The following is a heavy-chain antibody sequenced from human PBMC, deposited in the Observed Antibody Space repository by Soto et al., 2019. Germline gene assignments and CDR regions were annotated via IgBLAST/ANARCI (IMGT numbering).Heavy chain of an antibody. CDR1: GFTFSSYW. CDR3: ARGDLAVGAIVYYFDY. D-gene: IGHD1-26*01. CDR2: INSDGSST. J-gene: IGHJ4*02. Sequence: GSLRLSCAASGFTFSSYWMHWVRQAPGKGLVWVSRINSDGSSTSYADSVKGRFTISRDNAKNTLYLQMNSLRAEDTAVYYCARGDLAVGAIVYYFDYWGQGTLVTVSS. V-gene: IGHV3-74*01.